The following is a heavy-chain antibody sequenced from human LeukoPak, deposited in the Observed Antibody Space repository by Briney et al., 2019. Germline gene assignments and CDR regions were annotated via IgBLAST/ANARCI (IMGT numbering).Heavy chain of an antibody. CDR3: AKDDLSGSYWT. V-gene: IGHV3-9*01. CDR1: GFTFDDYA. CDR2: ISWNSGSM. D-gene: IGHD1-26*01. J-gene: IGHJ5*02. Sequence: GGSLRLSCAASGFTFDDYAMHWVRQAPGKGLEWVSGISWNSGSMGYADSVKGRFTISRDNAKNSLYLQMNSLRAEDTALYYCAKDDLSGSYWTWGQGTLVTVSS.